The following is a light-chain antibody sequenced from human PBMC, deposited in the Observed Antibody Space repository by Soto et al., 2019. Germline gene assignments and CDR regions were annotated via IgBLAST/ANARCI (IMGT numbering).Light chain of an antibody. J-gene: IGKJ2*01. CDR3: QQHNSFPRS. Sequence: DIQLTQSPSFLSASVGARVTIACRASQGISRLLVWYQQKPGKAPKVLIYAASTLQSGVPSRFSGSGSGTEFTLTISSLQPEDYATYYCQQHNSFPRSFGQGTKLEIK. CDR1: QGISRL. V-gene: IGKV1-9*01. CDR2: AAS.